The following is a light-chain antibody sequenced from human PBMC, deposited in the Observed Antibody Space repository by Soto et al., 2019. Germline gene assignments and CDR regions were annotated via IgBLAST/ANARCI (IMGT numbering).Light chain of an antibody. CDR1: SSDVGGYNY. CDR2: KVS. V-gene: IGLV2-14*01. Sequence: QYVLTQPASVSGSAGQSITISCTGTSSDVGGYNYVSWYQQYPGRVPKLLIYKVSNRPSGVSNRFSGSKSGNTASLTISGLQAEDEADYFCTSPTPGSLYVFGTGTKVTVL. J-gene: IGLJ1*01. CDR3: TSPTPGSLYV.